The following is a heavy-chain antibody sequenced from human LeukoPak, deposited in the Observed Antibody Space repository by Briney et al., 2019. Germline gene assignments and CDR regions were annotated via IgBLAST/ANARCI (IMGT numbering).Heavy chain of an antibody. V-gene: IGHV3-74*01. J-gene: IGHJ4*02. Sequence: GGSLRLSCAASGFTFSTYCMHCVSHAPGKGPMWVSRICPDGTVTNYADSVKARFTISRDNATNTVYLQMNSLRVEDTAVYYCVRDFRSADYWGQGTLVTVSS. CDR2: ICPDGTVT. CDR3: VRDFRSADY. CDR1: GFTFSTYC.